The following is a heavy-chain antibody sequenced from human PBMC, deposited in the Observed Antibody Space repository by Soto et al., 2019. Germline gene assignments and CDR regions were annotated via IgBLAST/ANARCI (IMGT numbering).Heavy chain of an antibody. D-gene: IGHD2-2*01. Sequence: GGSLRLSCAASGFTPSRLSMNWVRQAPGKGLEWISYINSAGSIIYHAESVKGRFTISTDDSENTLYLQMSSLRAEDTAVYYCAKRKYCPSTTCFDYWGQGTQVTVSS. CDR3: AKRKYCPSTTCFDY. CDR1: GFTPSRLS. J-gene: IGHJ4*02. V-gene: IGHV3-48*01. CDR2: INSAGSII.